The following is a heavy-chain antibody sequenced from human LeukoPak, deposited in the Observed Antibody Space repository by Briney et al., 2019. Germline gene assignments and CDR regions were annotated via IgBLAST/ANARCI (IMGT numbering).Heavy chain of an antibody. Sequence: GGSLRLSCATSGFTFSMSAMHWVRPAPGKGLDWVAVISFDGGNKFYADSVKGRFSISRDNSKNTLYLQMNSLGLDDTAVYFCARGRAGIAAAGFDYWGQGTLVTVSS. CDR2: ISFDGGNK. J-gene: IGHJ4*02. D-gene: IGHD6-13*01. V-gene: IGHV3-30-3*01. CDR1: GFTFSMSA. CDR3: ARGRAGIAAAGFDY.